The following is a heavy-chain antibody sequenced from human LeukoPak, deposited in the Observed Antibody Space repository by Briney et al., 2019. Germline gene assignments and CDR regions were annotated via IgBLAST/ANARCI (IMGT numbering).Heavy chain of an antibody. CDR1: GFTFSSYA. D-gene: IGHD2-8*01. V-gene: IGHV3-64*01. J-gene: IGHJ4*02. CDR3: ARDNEAFDY. CDR2: ISSNGGST. Sequence: LPGRSLRPSCAASGFTFSSYAMHWARQAPGKGLEYASAISSNGGSTYYANSVKGRFTISRDNSKNTLYLQMGSLRAEDMAVYYCARDNEAFDYWGQGTLVTVSS.